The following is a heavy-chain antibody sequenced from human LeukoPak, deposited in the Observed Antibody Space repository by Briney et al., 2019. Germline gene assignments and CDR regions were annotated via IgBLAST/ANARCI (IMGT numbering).Heavy chain of an antibody. Sequence: GGSLRLSCAASGFTFSSYAMSWVRQAQGKGLEWVANINQDGTEKYYVESVKGRFTISRDNGKNSLYLQMNSPRVEDTAVYYCAKLAKYFYGAETFYFFEHWGQGTPVTASS. CDR3: AKLAKYFYGAETFYFFEH. CDR2: INQDGTEK. CDR1: GFTFSSYA. J-gene: IGHJ4*02. D-gene: IGHD3-10*01. V-gene: IGHV3-7*01.